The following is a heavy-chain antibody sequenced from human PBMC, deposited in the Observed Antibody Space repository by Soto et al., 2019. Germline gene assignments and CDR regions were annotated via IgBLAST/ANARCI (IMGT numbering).Heavy chain of an antibody. CDR3: ASIQVPDAILGAFDL. Sequence: ASVKVSCKATGYTYSTYGITWVRQAPGQGLDWMGWINPFKGDTNSAARFQDRVTMTTDTSTRTANMELRSLRSADTVPYYCASIQVPDAILGAFDLWGQGTLVTVSS. D-gene: IGHD2-2*02. CDR2: INPFKGDT. V-gene: IGHV1-18*01. CDR1: GYTYSTYG. J-gene: IGHJ3*01.